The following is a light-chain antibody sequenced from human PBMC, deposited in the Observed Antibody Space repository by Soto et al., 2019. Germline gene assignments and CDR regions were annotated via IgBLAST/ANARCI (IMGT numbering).Light chain of an antibody. Sequence: EIVMTQSPATLSVSPGERANLSCRASQSVSHNVAWYQQKPGQAPRLLIYGASNRATGAPARFSGSGSGTEFTLTISSLQSEDFAVYYCQQYNQWPPLTFGGGTKVEIK. J-gene: IGKJ4*01. CDR2: GAS. V-gene: IGKV3-15*01. CDR1: QSVSHN. CDR3: QQYNQWPPLT.